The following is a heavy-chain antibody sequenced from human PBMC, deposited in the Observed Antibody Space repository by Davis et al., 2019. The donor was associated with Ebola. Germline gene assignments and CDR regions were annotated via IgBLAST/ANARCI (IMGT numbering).Heavy chain of an antibody. Sequence: GESLKISCKDSGNSFASHWIGWVRQMPGKGLEWMGIIYTGDSDTRYSPSFRGQVTISADKSIKTAFLQWSSLKASDTAIYYCATLRRTITGMDDGFDIWGQGTTVTVSS. CDR2: IYTGDSDT. CDR3: ATLRRTITGMDDGFDI. J-gene: IGHJ3*02. CDR1: GNSFASHW. V-gene: IGHV5-51*01. D-gene: IGHD1-20*01.